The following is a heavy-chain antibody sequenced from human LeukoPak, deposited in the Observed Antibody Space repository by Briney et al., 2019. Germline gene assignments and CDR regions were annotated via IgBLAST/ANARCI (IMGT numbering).Heavy chain of an antibody. CDR1: GYTFTSYG. CDR3: ARGLFCGGGGCSWEGYNWFAP. V-gene: IGHV1-18*01. D-gene: IGHD2-15*01. CDR2: ISAYNGNT. J-gene: IGHJ5*02. Sequence: ASVKVSCKASGYTFTSYGISWVRQAPGQGLEWMGWISAYNGNTNYAQKLQGRVTMTTDTSTSTAYMELRSLRSDDTAVYYCARGLFCGGGGCSWEGYNWFAPGGGEPWVPVSS.